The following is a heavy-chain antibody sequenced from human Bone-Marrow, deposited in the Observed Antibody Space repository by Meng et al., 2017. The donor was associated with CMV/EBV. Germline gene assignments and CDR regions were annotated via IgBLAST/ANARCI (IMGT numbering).Heavy chain of an antibody. CDR2: IYYSGST. CDR1: GGSFSGYY. CDR3: ARVGVWGYCSSTSCYPDDY. V-gene: IGHV4-34*01. D-gene: IGHD2-2*01. J-gene: IGHJ4*02. Sequence: GSLRLSCAVYGGSFSGYYWSWIRQPPGKGLEWIGSIYYSGSTYYNPSLKSRVTISVDTSKNQFSLKLSSVTAADTAVYYCARVGVWGYCSSTSCYPDDYWGQGTLVTVSS.